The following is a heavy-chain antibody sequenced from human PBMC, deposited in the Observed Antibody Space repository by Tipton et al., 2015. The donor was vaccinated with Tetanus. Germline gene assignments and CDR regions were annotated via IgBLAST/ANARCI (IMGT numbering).Heavy chain of an antibody. V-gene: IGHV3-23*01. CDR3: AKRIEGEGIGTPRAFDS. CDR2: VSSSGRFT. CDR1: GFTFNNCA. Sequence: SLRLSCAASGFTFNNCAMMWVRQAPGRGLEWVSEVSSSGRFTYLADSVKGRFTVSRDNSKNTVSLHMDSLRVEDTAVYFCAKRIEGEGIGTPRAFDSWGQGTLVTVSA. J-gene: IGHJ4*02. D-gene: IGHD1-14*01.